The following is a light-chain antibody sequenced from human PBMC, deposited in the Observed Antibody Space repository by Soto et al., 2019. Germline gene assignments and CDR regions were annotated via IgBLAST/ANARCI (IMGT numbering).Light chain of an antibody. CDR3: LQHSDYPFT. J-gene: IGKJ2*01. Sequence: DIQMTQSPSCLSASVGDRVIITCRASQCIRDALGWYQQKPGKVPKRPIYSAFSLQNGVPSRFSGSGSETVFTLTISSLQPEDFATYFCLQHSDYPFTFGQGTRLEI. CDR2: SAF. V-gene: IGKV1-17*01. CDR1: QCIRDA.